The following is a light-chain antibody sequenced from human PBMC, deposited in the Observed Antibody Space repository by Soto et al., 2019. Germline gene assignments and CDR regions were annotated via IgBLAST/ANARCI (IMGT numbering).Light chain of an antibody. CDR3: AAWDDSLKGYV. V-gene: IGLV1-44*01. Sequence: QSVLTQPPSASGTPGQRVTISCSGSSSNIGSNSVNWYQQLPGTAPKLFIYSNDRRPSGVPDRFSGSKSGTSASLAISGLQSEDEADYYCAAWDDSLKGYVFGTGTKLTVL. CDR1: SSNIGSNS. CDR2: SND. J-gene: IGLJ1*01.